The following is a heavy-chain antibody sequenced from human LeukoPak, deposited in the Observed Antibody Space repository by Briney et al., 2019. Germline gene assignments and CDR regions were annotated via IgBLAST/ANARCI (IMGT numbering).Heavy chain of an antibody. Sequence: PGGSLRLSCAASGFTFSSYWMHWVRQAPGKGLEWVSALSGSGGSTFYADSVKGRFTISRDNSNNTLYLQMNSLRAEDTAVYYCAKGRTPDYWGQGTLVTVSS. D-gene: IGHD2-15*01. CDR2: LSGSGGST. J-gene: IGHJ4*02. V-gene: IGHV3-23*01. CDR3: AKGRTPDY. CDR1: GFTFSSYW.